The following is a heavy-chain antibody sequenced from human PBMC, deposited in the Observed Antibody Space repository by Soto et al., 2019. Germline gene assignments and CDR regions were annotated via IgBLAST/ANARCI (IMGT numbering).Heavy chain of an antibody. CDR1: GGSFSGYY. Sequence: PSETLSLTCAVYGGSFSGYYWSWIRQPPGKGLEWIGEINHSGSTNYNPSLKSRVTISVDTSKNQFSLKLSSVTAADTAVYYCARGIAVAGNGDYYGMDVWGQGTTVTVS. CDR2: INHSGST. J-gene: IGHJ6*02. V-gene: IGHV4-34*01. CDR3: ARGIAVAGNGDYYGMDV. D-gene: IGHD6-19*01.